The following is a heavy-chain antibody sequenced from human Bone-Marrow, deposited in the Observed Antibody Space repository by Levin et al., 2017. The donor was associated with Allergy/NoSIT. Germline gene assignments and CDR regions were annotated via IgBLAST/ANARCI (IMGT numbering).Heavy chain of an antibody. CDR1: GLSFSDCY. CDR2: ISSRGSYT. J-gene: IGHJ4*02. CDR3: ARVRARPKSNITVAIFDSFDY. D-gene: IGHD3-10*01. Sequence: PGGSLRLSCAASGLSFSDCYMTWIRQAAGKGLEWVSYISSRGSYTNYADSVKGRFTISRDNAKNSVYLQMNSLRAEDTAIYYCARVRARPKSNITVAIFDSFDYWGQGILVTVSS. V-gene: IGHV3-11*03.